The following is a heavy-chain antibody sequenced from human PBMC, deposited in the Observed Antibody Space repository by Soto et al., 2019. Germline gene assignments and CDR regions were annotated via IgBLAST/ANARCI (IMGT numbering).Heavy chain of an antibody. D-gene: IGHD2-2*02. V-gene: IGHV5-10-1*01. CDR2: IDPSDSYT. CDR3: ARRRYCSSTSCHTPRTYYYYYGMDV. Sequence: GESLKISCKGSGYSFTSYWISWVRQMPGKGLEWMGRIDPSDSYTNYSPSFQGHVTISADKSISTAYPQWSSLKASDTAMYYCARRRYCSSTSCHTPRTYYYYYGMDVWGQGTTVTVSS. CDR1: GYSFTSYW. J-gene: IGHJ6*02.